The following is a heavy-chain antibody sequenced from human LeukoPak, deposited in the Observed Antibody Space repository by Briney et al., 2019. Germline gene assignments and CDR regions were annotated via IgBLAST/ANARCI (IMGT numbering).Heavy chain of an antibody. CDR3: AKPIPITMVRGVIIRDLFDY. J-gene: IGHJ4*02. V-gene: IGHV3-30*02. Sequence: GGSRRLSCAATGFTFSSYGMHWVRQAPGKWLEWVAFIRYDGSNKYYADSVKGRFTISRDNSKNTLYLQMNSLRAEDTAVYYCAKPIPITMVRGVIIRDLFDYWGQGTLVTVSS. CDR2: IRYDGSNK. CDR1: GFTFSSYG. D-gene: IGHD3-10*01.